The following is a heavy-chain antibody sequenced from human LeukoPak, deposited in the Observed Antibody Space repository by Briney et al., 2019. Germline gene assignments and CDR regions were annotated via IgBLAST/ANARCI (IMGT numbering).Heavy chain of an antibody. Sequence: PGGSLRLSCAASGFSFSRYWMSWVRQAPGKGLEWVANIKQDGSEKYYVDSVKGRFTISRDNAKNSVYLLMNSLRAEDTAVYYCARGIDYWGQGTLVTVSS. CDR1: GFSFSRYW. CDR3: ARGIDY. J-gene: IGHJ4*02. CDR2: IKQDGSEK. V-gene: IGHV3-7*04.